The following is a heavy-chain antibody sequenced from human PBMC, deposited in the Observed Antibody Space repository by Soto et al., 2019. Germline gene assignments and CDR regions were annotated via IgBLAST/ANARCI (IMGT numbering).Heavy chain of an antibody. V-gene: IGHV5-51*01. CDR1: GYSFTSYY. Sequence: GESLKISCKGSGYSFTSYYIAWVRQMPGKGLEWMGIIYPGDSGTRYSPSFQDQVTISADKSISTAYLQWSSLKASDTAMYYCARRGSGWYYGMDVWGQGTTVTV. CDR2: IYPGDSGT. J-gene: IGHJ6*02. D-gene: IGHD6-19*01. CDR3: ARRGSGWYYGMDV.